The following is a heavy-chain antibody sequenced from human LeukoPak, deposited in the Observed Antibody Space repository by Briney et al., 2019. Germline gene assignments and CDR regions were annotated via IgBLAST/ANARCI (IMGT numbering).Heavy chain of an antibody. D-gene: IGHD6-19*01. J-gene: IGHJ4*02. V-gene: IGHV4-59*01. CDR1: GGSISSYY. CDR2: NYYIGST. CDR3: ARVGDSSGWTFDY. Sequence: PSETLSLTCTVSGGSISSYYWSWIRQPPGKGLEWIGYNYYIGSTNYNPSLKSRVTISLDTSKNQFSLKLSSVTAADTAVYYCARVGDSSGWTFDYWGQGTLVTVSS.